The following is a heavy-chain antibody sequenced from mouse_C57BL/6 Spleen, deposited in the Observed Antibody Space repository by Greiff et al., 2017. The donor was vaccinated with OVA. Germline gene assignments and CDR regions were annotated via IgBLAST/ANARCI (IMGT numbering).Heavy chain of an antibody. Sequence: QVQLQQSGPELVKPGASVKISCKASGYAFSSSWMNWVKQRPGKGLEWIGRIYPGDGDTNYDGKFKGKATLTADKSSSTAYMQLSSLTSEDSAVYFCAAGPHYYGSSYDYAMDYWGQGTSVTVSS. CDR2: IYPGDGDT. J-gene: IGHJ4*01. V-gene: IGHV1-82*01. CDR1: GYAFSSSW. CDR3: AAGPHYYGSSYDYAMDY. D-gene: IGHD1-1*01.